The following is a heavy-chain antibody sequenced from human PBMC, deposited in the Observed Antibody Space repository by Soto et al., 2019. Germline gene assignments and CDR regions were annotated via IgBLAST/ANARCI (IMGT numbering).Heavy chain of an antibody. CDR2: IYHSGST. D-gene: IGHD7-27*01. CDR1: GGSISSGEYY. Sequence: QVQLQESGPGLVKPSQTLSVTCTVSGGSISSGEYYWTWLRQPPGKGLEWIGYIYHSGSTDYNPSLTSRVTISMDTSKNQFSMKLNSVTAADTAVYYCARRTGISDYWGQGTLVTVSS. V-gene: IGHV4-30-4*01. J-gene: IGHJ4*02. CDR3: ARRTGISDY.